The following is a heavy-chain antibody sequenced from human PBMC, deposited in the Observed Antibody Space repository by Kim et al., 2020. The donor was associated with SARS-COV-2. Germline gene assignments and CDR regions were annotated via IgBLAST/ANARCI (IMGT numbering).Heavy chain of an antibody. J-gene: IGHJ6*01. CDR2: ISRTGAST. V-gene: IGHV3-23*01. CDR1: GFTFSRYA. CDR3: AKDREEADYYYYGMDV. Sequence: GGSLRLSCAASGFTFSRYAMSWVRQAPGKGLEWVSSISRTGASTYYADSVQGRFTISRDNSKNTLYLQMYSLKAEDTAVYYCAKDREEADYYYYGMDVWGQGTTVTVSS.